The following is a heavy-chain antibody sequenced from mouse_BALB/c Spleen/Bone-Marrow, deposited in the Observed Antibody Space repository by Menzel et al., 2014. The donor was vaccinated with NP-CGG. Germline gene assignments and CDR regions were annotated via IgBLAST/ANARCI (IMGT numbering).Heavy chain of an antibody. D-gene: IGHD4-1*01. CDR1: GYSITSDYA. V-gene: IGHV3-2*02. J-gene: IGHJ2*01. CDR2: ISYSGST. Sequence: VQLQQSGPGLVKPSRSLSLTCTVTGYSITSDYAWNWIRQFPGNELEWMGYISYSGSTRYNPSLKSRISITRDTSKNQFFLQLNSVTTEDTATYYCTRRTGPYYFDYWGQGTTLTVSS. CDR3: TRRTGPYYFDY.